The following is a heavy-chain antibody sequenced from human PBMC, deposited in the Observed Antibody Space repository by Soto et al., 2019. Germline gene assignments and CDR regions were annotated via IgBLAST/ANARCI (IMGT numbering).Heavy chain of an antibody. CDR1: GGTFSSYT. CDR3: ARDVGYCSSTSCSYYYYYGMDV. CDR2: IIPILGIA. Sequence: QVQLVQSGAEVKKPGSSVKVSCKASGGTFSSYTISWVRQAPGQGLEWMGRIIPILGIANYAQKFQGRVTITADKSTSTDYMELSSLRSEDTAVYYCARDVGYCSSTSCSYYYYYGMDVWGQGTTVTVSS. V-gene: IGHV1-69*08. D-gene: IGHD2-2*01. J-gene: IGHJ6*02.